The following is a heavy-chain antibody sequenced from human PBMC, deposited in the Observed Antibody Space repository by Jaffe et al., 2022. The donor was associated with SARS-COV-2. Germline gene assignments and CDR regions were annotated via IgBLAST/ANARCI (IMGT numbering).Heavy chain of an antibody. Sequence: EVQLVESGGGLVQPGGSLRLSCAASEFTFSASWMHWVRQAPGKGLEWVANINADGSQKGYVDSVKGRFTISRDNAKNSLSLQMNRLRADDTAVYYCTRVSITDVNDYWGQGTLVTVSS. J-gene: IGHJ4*02. D-gene: IGHD1-20*01. CDR2: INADGSQK. CDR1: EFTFSASW. V-gene: IGHV3-7*01. CDR3: TRVSITDVNDY.